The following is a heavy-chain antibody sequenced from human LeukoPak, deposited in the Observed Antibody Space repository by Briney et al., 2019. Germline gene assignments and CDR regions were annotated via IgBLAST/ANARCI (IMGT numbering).Heavy chain of an antibody. J-gene: IGHJ3*02. CDR2: TYYRSKWYN. CDR3: ARVDDNGYMDAFDI. D-gene: IGHD5-12*01. CDR1: GDSVSSNSAA. V-gene: IGHV6-1*01. Sequence: SQTLSLTCAISGDSVSSNSAAWNWIRQSPSRGLESLVRTYYRSKWYNDYAVSVKSRITINPDTSKNQFSLQLNSVTPEDTAVYYCARVDDNGYMDAFDIWGQGTMVTVSS.